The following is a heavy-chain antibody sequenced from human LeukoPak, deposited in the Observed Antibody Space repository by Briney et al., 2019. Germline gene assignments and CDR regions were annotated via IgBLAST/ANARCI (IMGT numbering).Heavy chain of an antibody. CDR3: AMGKYYDSRGYYPCGH. D-gene: IGHD3-22*01. CDR2: IYGDGSIT. J-gene: IGHJ1*01. V-gene: IGHV3-74*01. Sequence: GVPLSLSCAASGFSLCRYRMQYVRQSPGKGLVWVSRIYGDGSITSCADYLKGRFNISRDNAKNTLYQQMNRLRAEDTAVYYCAMGKYYDSRGYYPCGHWGQGTLATVSS. CDR1: GFSLCRYR.